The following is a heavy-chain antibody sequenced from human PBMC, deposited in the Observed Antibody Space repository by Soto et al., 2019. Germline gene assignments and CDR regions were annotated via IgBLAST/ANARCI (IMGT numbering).Heavy chain of an antibody. J-gene: IGHJ6*02. D-gene: IGHD6-19*01. CDR3: AKDLGSGWRDYYYYYGMDV. CDR1: GFTFGDYA. Sequence: GGSLRLSCAASGFTFGDYAMHWVRQAPGKGLEWVSGISWNSGSIGYADSVKGRFTISRDNAKNSLYLQMNSLRAEDTALYYCAKDLGSGWRDYYYYYGMDVWGQGTTVTVSS. V-gene: IGHV3-9*01. CDR2: ISWNSGSI.